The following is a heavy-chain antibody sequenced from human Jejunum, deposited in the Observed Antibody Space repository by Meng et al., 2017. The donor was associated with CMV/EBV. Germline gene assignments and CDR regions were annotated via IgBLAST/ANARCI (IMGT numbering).Heavy chain of an antibody. V-gene: IGHV3-11*01. J-gene: IGHJ4*02. Sequence: LACEASGCPFGAYYMTWGRQAPGKGLEWVSYITGSGDIIYYADPVKGRFTISRDNAKSSLYLEINSLRAEDTAVYYCARGNYGFDYWGQGTLVTVSS. D-gene: IGHD4-17*01. CDR1: GCPFGAYY. CDR2: ITGSGDII. CDR3: ARGNYGFDY.